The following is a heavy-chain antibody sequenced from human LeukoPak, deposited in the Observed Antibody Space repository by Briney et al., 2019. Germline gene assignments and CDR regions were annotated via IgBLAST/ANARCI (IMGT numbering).Heavy chain of an antibody. CDR2: ISGSSGII. D-gene: IGHD3-22*01. J-gene: IGHJ4*02. CDR3: ARAPGYYYDSSGYYYFDY. CDR1: GFTFNTYT. V-gene: IGHV3-48*01. Sequence: GGSLRLSCAASGFTFNTYTMNWVRQAPGKGLEWVSYISGSSGIIDYADSVKGRFTISRDNSKNTLYLQMNSLRAEDTAVYYCARAPGYYYDSSGYYYFDYWGQGTLVTVSS.